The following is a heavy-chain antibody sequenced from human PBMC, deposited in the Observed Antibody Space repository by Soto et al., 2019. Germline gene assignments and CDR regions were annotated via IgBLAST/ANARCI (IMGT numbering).Heavy chain of an antibody. J-gene: IGHJ3*02. CDR1: GFTFNDYA. D-gene: IGHD5-12*01. CDR2: INSGGSSI. Sequence: GGSLRLSCTASGFTFNDYAIHWVRQAPGKGPEWVAYINSGGSSIYYADSVKGRFTISRDNAKNSLYLQMNSLRAEDTAVYYCAKEKSVMYSGYDAFDIWGQGTMVTVSS. V-gene: IGHV3-48*03. CDR3: AKEKSVMYSGYDAFDI.